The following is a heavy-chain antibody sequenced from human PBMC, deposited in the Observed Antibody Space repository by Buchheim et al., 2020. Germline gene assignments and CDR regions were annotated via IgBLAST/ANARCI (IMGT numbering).Heavy chain of an antibody. J-gene: IGHJ4*02. V-gene: IGHV3-23*01. D-gene: IGHD4-17*01. CDR2: FSDSGGST. CDR1: GFTFTNYA. CDR3: AKGPYGDNARLSRYFDY. Sequence: EVQLLESGGGSVQPGGSLRLSCAASGFTFTNYAMSWVRQAPGKGLEWVSGFSDSGGSTYYADSVKGRFTISRENSKNMFDLQMNSLRADDTAIYYCAKGPYGDNARLSRYFDYWGQGTL.